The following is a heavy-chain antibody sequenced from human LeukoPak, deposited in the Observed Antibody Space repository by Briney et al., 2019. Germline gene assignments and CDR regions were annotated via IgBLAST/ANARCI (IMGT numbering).Heavy chain of an antibody. J-gene: IGHJ3*02. V-gene: IGHV3-11*04. CDR2: IGIDGTTI. CDR1: GFTFSNYY. Sequence: PGGSLRLSCAASGFTFSNYYMSWIRQAPGKGLEWVSYIGIDGTTIYYADSVKGRFTVSRDNAQNSLYLQMNSLRAEDTAVYYCAKDSSGILGGSCYWDCAFDIWGQGTMVTVSS. CDR3: AKDSSGILGGSCYWDCAFDI. D-gene: IGHD2-15*01.